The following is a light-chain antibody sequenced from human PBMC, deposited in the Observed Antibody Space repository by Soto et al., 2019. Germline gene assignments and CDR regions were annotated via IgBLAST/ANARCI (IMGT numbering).Light chain of an antibody. CDR3: AAWDDSLNGVV. CDR1: SSNIGSNT. CDR2: SNN. J-gene: IGLJ2*01. Sequence: QSVLTQPPSASGTPGQRVTISCSGSSSNIGSNTVNWYQQLPGTNPTLLIYSNNQRPSAAPASLSGSKSGTSASLATSGLQSADEADYYCAAWDDSLNGVVFGGGTKLTVL. V-gene: IGLV1-44*01.